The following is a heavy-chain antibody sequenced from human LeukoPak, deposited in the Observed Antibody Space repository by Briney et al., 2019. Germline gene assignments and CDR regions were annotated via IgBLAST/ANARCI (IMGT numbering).Heavy chain of an antibody. J-gene: IGHJ6*02. Sequence: ASVKVSCKASGYTFTDYYMHWVRQAPGQGLEWMGWINPNSGGTNYAQKFQGRVTMTRDTSISTAYMELSRLRSDDTAVYYCARADVVVPAAILYYYGMDVWGQGTTVTVSS. D-gene: IGHD2-2*01. V-gene: IGHV1-2*02. CDR2: INPNSGGT. CDR3: ARADVVVPAAILYYYGMDV. CDR1: GYTFTDYY.